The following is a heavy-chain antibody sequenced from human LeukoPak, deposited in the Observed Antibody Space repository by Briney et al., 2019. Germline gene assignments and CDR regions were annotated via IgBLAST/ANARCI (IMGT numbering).Heavy chain of an antibody. CDR1: GYIFTDYY. J-gene: IGHJ4*02. D-gene: IGHD6-13*01. CDR3: ARVRYSSSWYSFDY. CDR2: INPHSGGT. Sequence: GASVKVSCKASGYIFTDYYIHWVRQAPGQGLEWMGWINPHSGGTNYAQNFQRRVTMTRDTSITTVDMELRSLRSDDTAVYYCARVRYSSSWYSFDYWGQGTLVTVSS. V-gene: IGHV1-2*02.